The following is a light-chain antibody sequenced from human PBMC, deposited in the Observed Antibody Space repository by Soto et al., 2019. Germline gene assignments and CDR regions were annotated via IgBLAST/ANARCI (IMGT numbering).Light chain of an antibody. CDR3: QQSYSLPYT. J-gene: IGKJ2*01. CDR1: QSVVSL. V-gene: IGKV1-39*01. CDR2: AAS. Sequence: DIQMTQSPSSLSASVGDRVTITCWASQSVVSLLNWFQQRPGIAPKLLIYAASTLQSGAPSRFSGSAAGTDFTLIISSLQPEDFATYYCQQSYSLPYTFGQGTKLEI.